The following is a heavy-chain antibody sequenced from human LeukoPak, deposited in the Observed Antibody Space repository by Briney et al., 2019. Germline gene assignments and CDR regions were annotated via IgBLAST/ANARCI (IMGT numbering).Heavy chain of an antibody. CDR1: GFTLEAFA. Sequence: PGGSLRLSCEVSGFTLEAFAIHWVCQAPGKGLEWLAVSSFDGGKEYHADSVKGRFTVSRDNVKNTVYLQMDSLSTEDTGRYFCAREAMAATFNDYWGQGTVVSVSS. D-gene: IGHD5-24*01. CDR2: SSFDGGKE. CDR3: AREAMAATFNDY. V-gene: IGHV3-30-3*01. J-gene: IGHJ4*02.